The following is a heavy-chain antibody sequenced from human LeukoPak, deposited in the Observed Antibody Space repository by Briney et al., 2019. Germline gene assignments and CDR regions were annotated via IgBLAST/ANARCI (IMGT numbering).Heavy chain of an antibody. J-gene: IGHJ4*02. CDR1: GFIFSNYA. V-gene: IGHV3-30*04. CDR2: ISYDGSNK. CDR3: ARDRVGATDYFDY. Sequence: GGSLRLSCAVSGFIFSNYAMHWVRQAPGKGLEWVAVISYDGSNKYYADSVQGRFTISRDNSKNTLYLQMNSLRAEDTAVYYCARDRVGATDYFDYWGQGTLVTVSS. D-gene: IGHD1-26*01.